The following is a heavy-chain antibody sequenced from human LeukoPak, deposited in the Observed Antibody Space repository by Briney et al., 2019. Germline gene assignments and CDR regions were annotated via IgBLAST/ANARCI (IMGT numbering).Heavy chain of an antibody. J-gene: IGHJ3*02. V-gene: IGHV4-59*01. CDR2: IYYSGSS. Sequence: SETLSLTCTVYGGSLSRYYWSWVRQPPGKGLEWIGYIYYSGSSNYNPSLKSRVTISVDTSKNQCSLKLSSVTAADTAVYYCARDPGIAVAEGAFDIWGQGTMVTVSS. CDR1: GGSLSRYY. CDR3: ARDPGIAVAEGAFDI. D-gene: IGHD6-19*01.